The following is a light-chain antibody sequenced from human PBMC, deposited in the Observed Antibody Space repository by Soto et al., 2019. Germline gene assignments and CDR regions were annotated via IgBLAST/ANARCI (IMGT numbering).Light chain of an antibody. CDR3: QQYGSSPWT. CDR2: GAS. CDR1: QSVSSSY. J-gene: IGKJ1*01. Sequence: EIVLTQSPGTLSLSPGERATLSCRASQSVSSSYLAWYQQKPGQAPRLLIYGASSRATGIPDRFSGSGYGKNLTLTISGLEPEDFAVYYCQQYGSSPWTFGQGTKVEIK. V-gene: IGKV3-20*01.